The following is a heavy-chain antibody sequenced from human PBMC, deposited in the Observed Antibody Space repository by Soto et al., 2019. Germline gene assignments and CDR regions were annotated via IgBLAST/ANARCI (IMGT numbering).Heavy chain of an antibody. Sequence: SVKVSCKASGGTFSSYAISWARQAPGQGLEWMGGIIPIFGTANYAQKFQGRVTITADESTSTAYMELSSLRSEDTAVYYCARDQEVVNANGASSYYGMDVWGKGTTVTVS. D-gene: IGHD2-21*01. J-gene: IGHJ6*04. V-gene: IGHV1-69*13. CDR3: ARDQEVVNANGASSYYGMDV. CDR1: GGTFSSYA. CDR2: IIPIFGTA.